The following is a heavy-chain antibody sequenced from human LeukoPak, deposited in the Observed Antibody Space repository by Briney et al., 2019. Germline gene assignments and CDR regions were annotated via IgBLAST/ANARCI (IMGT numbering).Heavy chain of an antibody. Sequence: GGSLRLSCAASGFTFSSYAMHWVRQAPGKGLEWVAVISYDGSNKYYADSVKGRFTISRDNSKNTLYLQMNRLRAEDTAVYYCARDLPHGGLDYWGQGTLVTVSS. CDR3: ARDLPHGGLDY. CDR1: GFTFSSYA. CDR2: ISYDGSNK. D-gene: IGHD3-3*01. J-gene: IGHJ4*02. V-gene: IGHV3-30-3*01.